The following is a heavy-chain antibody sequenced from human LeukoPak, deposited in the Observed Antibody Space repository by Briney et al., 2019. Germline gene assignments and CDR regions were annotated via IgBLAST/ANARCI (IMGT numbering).Heavy chain of an antibody. V-gene: IGHV1-69*13. CDR2: IIPIFGTA. CDR3: ATSNAI. CDR1: GAPLSSYV. J-gene: IGHJ4*02. Sequence: GASVKVSSKASGAPLSSYVFAWLHQAPGQGLEWMGGIIPIFGTANYAQKFQGRVTITADESTSTAYMELSSLRSEDTAVYYCATSNAIWGQGTLVTVSS.